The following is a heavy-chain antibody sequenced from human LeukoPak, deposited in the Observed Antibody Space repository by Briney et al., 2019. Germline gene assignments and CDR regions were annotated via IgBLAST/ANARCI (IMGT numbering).Heavy chain of an antibody. CDR1: EFSVGSNY. Sequence: GGSLRLPCAASEFSVGSNYMTWVRQAPGKGLEWVSLIYSGGSTYYADSVKGRFTISRDNSKNTLYLQMNSLRAEDTAVYYCARGPSGCHNTGGQGTLVTVSS. J-gene: IGHJ4*02. V-gene: IGHV3-66*01. D-gene: IGHD5-12*01. CDR2: IYSGGST. CDR3: ARGPSGCHNT.